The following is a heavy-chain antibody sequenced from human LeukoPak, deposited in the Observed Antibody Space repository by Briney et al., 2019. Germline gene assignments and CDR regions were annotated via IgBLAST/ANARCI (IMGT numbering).Heavy chain of an antibody. CDR3: ARLRGGPGIMTVFDY. J-gene: IGHJ4*02. Sequence: GASVKVSCKASGYTFTSYGISWVRQAPGQGLEWMGIIYPGESDTRYSPSFQGQVTISADKSISTAYLHWSSLKASDTAMYYCARLRGGPGIMTVFDYWGQGTLVTVSS. CDR2: IYPGESDT. CDR1: GYTFTSYG. V-gene: IGHV5-51*01. D-gene: IGHD2-21*02.